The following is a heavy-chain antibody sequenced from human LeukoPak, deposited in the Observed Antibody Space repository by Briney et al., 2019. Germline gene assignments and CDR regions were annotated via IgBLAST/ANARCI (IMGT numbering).Heavy chain of an antibody. J-gene: IGHJ3*02. CDR2: INPNSGGT. Sequence: ASVKVSCKASGYTFTGYYMHWVQQAPGQGLEWMGWINPNSGGTNYAQKFQGRVTMTRDTSISTAYMELSRLRSDDTAVYYCASDPVSVSGAFDIWGQGTMVTVSS. CDR3: ASDPVSVSGAFDI. CDR1: GYTFTGYY. V-gene: IGHV1-2*02. D-gene: IGHD3-3*01.